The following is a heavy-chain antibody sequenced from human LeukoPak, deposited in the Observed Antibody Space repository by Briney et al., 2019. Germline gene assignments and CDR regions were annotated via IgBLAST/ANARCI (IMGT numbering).Heavy chain of an antibody. Sequence: ASVKVSCKASGGTFSSYAISWVRQAPGQGLEWMGGIIPIFGTANYAQKFQGRVTITADESTSTAYMELSSLRSEDTAVYYCARERARYSSGWLPGWWGQGTLVTVSS. V-gene: IGHV1-69*13. J-gene: IGHJ4*02. CDR1: GGTFSSYA. D-gene: IGHD6-19*01. CDR2: IIPIFGTA. CDR3: ARERARYSSGWLPGW.